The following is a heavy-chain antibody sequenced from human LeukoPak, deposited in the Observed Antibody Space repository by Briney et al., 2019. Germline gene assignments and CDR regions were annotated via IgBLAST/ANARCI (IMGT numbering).Heavy chain of an antibody. CDR3: ARGGAIVATIAWFDP. V-gene: IGHV4-34*01. Sequence: SETLSLTCAVYGGSFSGYYWSWIRQPPGKGLEWIGEINHRGSTNYNPSLKSRVTISVDTSKNQFSLKLSSVTAADTAVYYCARGGAIVATIAWFDPWGQGTLVTVSS. D-gene: IGHD5-12*01. J-gene: IGHJ5*02. CDR1: GGSFSGYY. CDR2: INHRGST.